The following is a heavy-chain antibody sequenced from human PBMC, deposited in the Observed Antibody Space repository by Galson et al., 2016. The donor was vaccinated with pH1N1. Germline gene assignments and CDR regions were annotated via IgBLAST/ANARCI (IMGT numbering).Heavy chain of an antibody. D-gene: IGHD2-21*01. CDR1: GFTFSSYG. CDR2: IIGTFLTT. J-gene: IGHJ6*03. Sequence: SLRLSCAASGFTFSSYGIIWVRQAPRKGLEWVSAIIGTFLTTYYAHSVKGRFTISTDYSKNTVYLQLSSRRADDTARYYCAKNLRSYPPGGGYMDVWGRGTTVTVSS. CDR3: AKNLRSYPPGGGYMDV. V-gene: IGHV3-23*01.